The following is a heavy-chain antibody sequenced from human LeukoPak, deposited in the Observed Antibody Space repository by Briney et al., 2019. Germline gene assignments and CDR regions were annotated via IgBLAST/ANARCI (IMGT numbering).Heavy chain of an antibody. CDR1: GGTFSSYA. D-gene: IGHD5-18*01. Sequence: ASVKVSCKASGGTFSSYAISWVRQAPGQGLEWMGGIIPIFGTANYAQKFQGRVTITADESTSSAYMELSSLRSEDTAVYYCARVGDTAMHDAFDIWGQGTMVTVSS. J-gene: IGHJ3*02. CDR3: ARVGDTAMHDAFDI. CDR2: IIPIFGTA. V-gene: IGHV1-69*13.